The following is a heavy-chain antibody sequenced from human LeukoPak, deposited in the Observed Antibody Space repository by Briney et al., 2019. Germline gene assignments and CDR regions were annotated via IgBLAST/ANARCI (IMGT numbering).Heavy chain of an antibody. Sequence: GRSLRLSCAGSGFTFSSYAMHWVRQAPGKWLEWVAVISYDGSNKYYADSVKGRFTISRDNSKNTLYLQMNSLRAEDTAVYYCARDQGGYSYGAYFDYWGQGTLVTVSS. J-gene: IGHJ4*02. CDR1: GFTFSSYA. V-gene: IGHV3-30*04. CDR3: ARDQGGYSYGAYFDY. D-gene: IGHD5-18*01. CDR2: ISYDGSNK.